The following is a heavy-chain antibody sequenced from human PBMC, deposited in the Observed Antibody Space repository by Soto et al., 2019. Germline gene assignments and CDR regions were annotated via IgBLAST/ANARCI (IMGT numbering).Heavy chain of an antibody. CDR1: GGSISSYY. CDR2: IYYSGST. Sequence: AETLSLTCSFSGGSISSYYWSWIRQPPGKGLEWIGYIYYSGSTNYNPSLKSRVTISVDTSKNQFSLKLSSLTAADTAVYYCASGYEYRAFDIWGQGTMVTV. J-gene: IGHJ3*02. V-gene: IGHV4-59*01. D-gene: IGHD5-12*01. CDR3: ASGYEYRAFDI.